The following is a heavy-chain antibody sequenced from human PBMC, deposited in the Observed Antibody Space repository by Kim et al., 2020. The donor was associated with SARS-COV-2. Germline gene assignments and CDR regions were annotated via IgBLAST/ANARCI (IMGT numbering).Heavy chain of an antibody. V-gene: IGHV3-23*01. J-gene: IGHJ3*02. CDR3: AVIAGMGSGSNYGAFDI. Sequence: GGSLRLSCAASGFTFSSYAMSWVRQAPGKGLEWVSAISGSGGSKYYADSVKGRFTISRDNSKNTLYLQMNSLRAEDTAVYYCAVIAGMGSGSNYGAFDIGPRDNGHRLF. CDR1: GFTFSSYA. D-gene: IGHD1-26*01. CDR2: ISGSGGSK.